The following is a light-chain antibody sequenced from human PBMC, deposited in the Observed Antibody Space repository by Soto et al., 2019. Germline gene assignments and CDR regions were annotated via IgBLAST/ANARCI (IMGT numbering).Light chain of an antibody. CDR3: QQYGSSPT. CDR2: GAS. CDR1: QSVSSDY. V-gene: IGKV3-20*01. J-gene: IGKJ1*01. Sequence: ETAWTQSPGPLSLSPGERATLSCRASQSVSSDYLAWYQQKPGQPPRLLIYGASHRATDIPDRFSGSGSGSDFTLTITGLEPEDFAVYDCQQYGSSPTFGQGTKVDIK.